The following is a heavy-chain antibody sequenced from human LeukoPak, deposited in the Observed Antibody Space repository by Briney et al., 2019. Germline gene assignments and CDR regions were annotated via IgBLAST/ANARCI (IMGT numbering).Heavy chain of an antibody. CDR1: GGSISGYH. CDR3: ATPGGNSDAFDI. CDR2: IYYSGSS. J-gene: IGHJ3*02. Sequence: SETLSLTCNVSGGSISGYHWSWIRQPPGKGLEWLGYIYYSGSSNYNPSLKSRVTMSADTSKNQFSLKLSSVTAADTAVYYCATPGGNSDAFDIWGQGTMVTVSS. D-gene: IGHD4-23*01. V-gene: IGHV4-59*12.